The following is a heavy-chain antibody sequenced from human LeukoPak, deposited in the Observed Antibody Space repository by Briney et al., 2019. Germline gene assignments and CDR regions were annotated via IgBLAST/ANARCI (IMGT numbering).Heavy chain of an antibody. CDR2: IYHSGNT. CDR3: ARDLSLFVAGPVGY. CDR1: GGSISSYY. D-gene: IGHD6-19*01. V-gene: IGHV4-38-2*02. J-gene: IGHJ4*02. Sequence: SETLSLTCTVSGGSISSYYWSWIRQPPGKGLEWIGSIYHSGNTYYNPSLKSRVTISLDTSKKKFFLRLSSVTAADTAVYYCARDLSLFVAGPVGYWGQGTRVTVSS.